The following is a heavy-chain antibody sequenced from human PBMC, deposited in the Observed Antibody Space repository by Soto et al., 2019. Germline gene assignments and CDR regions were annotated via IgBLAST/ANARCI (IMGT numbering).Heavy chain of an antibody. V-gene: IGHV1-69*18. Sequence: QVHLVQSGAEVRKPGSSVKVSCKTSGGTFSTYTIYWVRQAPGQGLEWMGRIIPLFGTTRYAQNFQDRVTITAEESTSTTYMELSNLRAEDTALYYCARRLDDRADEGFDVWGEGTAVTVSA. CDR1: GGTFSTYT. CDR2: IIPLFGTT. CDR3: ARRLDDRADEGFDV. D-gene: IGHD3-16*01. J-gene: IGHJ3*01.